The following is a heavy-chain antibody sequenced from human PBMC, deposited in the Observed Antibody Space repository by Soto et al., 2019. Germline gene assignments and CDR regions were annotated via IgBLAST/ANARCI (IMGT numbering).Heavy chain of an antibody. J-gene: IGHJ6*02. CDR3: ARGVTMIVVVTQYYYYGMDF. CDR2: IIPIFGTA. D-gene: IGHD3-22*01. CDR1: GGTFSSYA. V-gene: IGHV1-69*13. Sequence: SVKVSCKASGGTFSSYAISWVRQAPGQGLEWMGGIIPIFGTANYAQKFQGRVTITADESTSTAYMELSSLRSEDTAVYYCARGVTMIVVVTQYYYYGMDFWGQGTTVTVSS.